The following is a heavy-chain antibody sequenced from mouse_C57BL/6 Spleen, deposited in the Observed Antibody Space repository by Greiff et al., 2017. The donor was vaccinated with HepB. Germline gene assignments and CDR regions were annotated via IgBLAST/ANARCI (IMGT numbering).Heavy chain of an antibody. J-gene: IGHJ1*03. CDR2: ILPGSGST. Sequence: VKLMESGAELMKPGASVKLSCKATGYTFTGYWIEWVKQRPGHGLEWIGEILPGSGSTNYNEKFKGKSTITADTSSNTAYMQISSLTTEDSAIYYWARRCNYGYLGVWGKGTTVTVAS. CDR1: GYTFTGYW. V-gene: IGHV1-9*01. CDR3: ARRCNYGYLGV.